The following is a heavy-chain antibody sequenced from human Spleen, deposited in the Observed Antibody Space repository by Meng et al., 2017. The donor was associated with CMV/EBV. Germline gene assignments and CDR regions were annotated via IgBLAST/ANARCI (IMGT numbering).Heavy chain of an antibody. J-gene: IGHJ4*02. CDR3: ARVYPKHQDVAFDY. V-gene: IGHV1-18*04. Sequence: LLVQSGAEAKKPWASVKVSCKAFGYTFPSYGISWVRKAPGQGLEWMGWISAYNGNTNYAQKLQGRVTMTTDTSTSTAYMELRSQRSDDTAVYYCARVYPKHQDVAFDYWGQGTLVTVSS. D-gene: IGHD2-15*01. CDR2: ISAYNGNT. CDR1: GYTFPSYG.